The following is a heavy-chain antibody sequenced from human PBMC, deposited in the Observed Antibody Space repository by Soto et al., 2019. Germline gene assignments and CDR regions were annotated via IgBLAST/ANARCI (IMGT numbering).Heavy chain of an antibody. D-gene: IGHD3-3*01. CDR2: ISSSGYPI. V-gene: IGHV3-11*01. J-gene: IGHJ6*02. CDR1: GFSFSDYY. Sequence: QVQLVESGGGLVKPGGSLRPSCAASGFSFSDYYMTWSRQAPGKGLEWLSYISSSGYPIYYADSVKGRFTISRDDGRNSVYVQMNSLRAEDTAVYYCARDNRSFWNGYYGRYDYYGMDVWGQGTMVTVYS. CDR3: ARDNRSFWNGYYGRYDYYGMDV.